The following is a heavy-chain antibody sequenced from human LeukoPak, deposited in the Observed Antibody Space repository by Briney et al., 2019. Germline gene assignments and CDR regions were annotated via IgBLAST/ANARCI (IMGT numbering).Heavy chain of an antibody. V-gene: IGHV1-69*13. CDR1: GGTFSSYA. CDR2: IIPIFGTV. D-gene: IGHD3-10*01. CDR3: ASPGAPHNAFDI. J-gene: IGHJ3*02. Sequence: SVKVSCKASGGTFSSYAISWVRQAPGQGLEWMGGIIPIFGTVNYAQKFQGRVTITADESTSTAYMELSSLRSEDTAVYYCASPGAPHNAFDIWGQGTMVTVSS.